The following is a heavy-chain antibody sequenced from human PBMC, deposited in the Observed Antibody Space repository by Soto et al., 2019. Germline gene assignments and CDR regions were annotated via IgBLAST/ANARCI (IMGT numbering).Heavy chain of an antibody. CDR3: ARDKITGLFDY. Sequence: SETLSLTCAVYGGSFIGYYWTWILQPPGTGLEWIGEINHSGSTNYNPSLKSRVTISVDTSKNQFSLKLTSVTAADTAVYYCARDKITGLFDYWGQGTLVTVSS. CDR2: INHSGST. J-gene: IGHJ4*02. CDR1: GGSFIGYY. V-gene: IGHV4-34*01. D-gene: IGHD2-8*02.